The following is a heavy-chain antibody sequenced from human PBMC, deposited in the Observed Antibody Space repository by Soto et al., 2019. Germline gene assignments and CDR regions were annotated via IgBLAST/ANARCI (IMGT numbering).Heavy chain of an antibody. D-gene: IGHD2-15*01. J-gene: IGHJ2*01. V-gene: IGHV1-69*12. CDR3: ARGGYCSGGSCYPHWYFDL. Sequence: QVQLVQSGAEVKKPGSSVKVSCKASGGTFNSYAISWVRQAPGQGLEWMGGIIPIFGTANYAQKFQGRVTITADESTRTAYMELSSLRSEDTAVYYCARGGYCSGGSCYPHWYFDLWGHGTLVTVSS. CDR2: IIPIFGTA. CDR1: GGTFNSYA.